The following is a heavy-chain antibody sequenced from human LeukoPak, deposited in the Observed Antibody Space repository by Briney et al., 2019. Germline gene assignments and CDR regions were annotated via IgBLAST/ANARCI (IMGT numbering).Heavy chain of an antibody. CDR2: IHYSGST. Sequence: SETLSLTCTVSGVSIRTAYWTWVRQSPGKGLEWIGYIHYSGSTTYHPSLESRVTISLDTSKNQIFLKLTSVTSADTAVYYCARYAGATAYWGQGALVTVSS. CDR1: GVSIRTAY. V-gene: IGHV4-59*01. J-gene: IGHJ4*02. CDR3: ARYAGATAY. D-gene: IGHD2-2*01.